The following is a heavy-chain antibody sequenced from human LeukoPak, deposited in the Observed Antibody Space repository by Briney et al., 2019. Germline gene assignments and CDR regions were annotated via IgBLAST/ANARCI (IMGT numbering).Heavy chain of an antibody. D-gene: IGHD3-16*01. CDR2: ITSSSGST. CDR1: GFSVSDYS. CDR3: TRERRGSYYAFES. Sequence: GGSLRLSCAASGFSVSDYSMGWIRQSPGKGLERISYITSSSGSTNYADSVKGRFTISRDNAKNSVALQMNSLRAEGTAVYYCTRERRGSYYAFESWGQGTLVTVSS. V-gene: IGHV3-11*05. J-gene: IGHJ4*02.